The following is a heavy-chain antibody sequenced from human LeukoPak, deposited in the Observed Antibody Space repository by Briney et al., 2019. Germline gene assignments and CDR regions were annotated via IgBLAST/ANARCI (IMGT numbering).Heavy chain of an antibody. V-gene: IGHV3-30-3*01. Sequence: GGSLRLSCAASGFTFSTYAMHWVRQGPGKGLEWVAVISYYGSNKFYADSVKGRFTIFRDNSKHTLYLQMSSLSAEDTAVYYCARTTNPHYYGSGSYALGYWGQGTLVTVPS. D-gene: IGHD3-10*01. CDR1: GFTFSTYA. CDR2: ISYYGSNK. CDR3: ARTTNPHYYGSGSYALGY. J-gene: IGHJ4*02.